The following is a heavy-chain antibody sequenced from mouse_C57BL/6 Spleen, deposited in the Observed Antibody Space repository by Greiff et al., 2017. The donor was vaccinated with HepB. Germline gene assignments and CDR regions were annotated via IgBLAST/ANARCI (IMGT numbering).Heavy chain of an antibody. CDR2: IHPNSGST. J-gene: IGHJ4*01. CDR3: ARRGDYGSSRMDY. V-gene: IGHV1-64*01. CDR1: GYTFTSYW. D-gene: IGHD1-1*01. Sequence: QVQLKQPGAELVKPGASVKLSCKASGYTFTSYWMHWVKQRPGQGLEWIGMIHPNSGSTNYNEKFKSKATLTVDKSSSTAYMQLSSLTSEDSAVYYCARRGDYGSSRMDYWGQGTSVTVSS.